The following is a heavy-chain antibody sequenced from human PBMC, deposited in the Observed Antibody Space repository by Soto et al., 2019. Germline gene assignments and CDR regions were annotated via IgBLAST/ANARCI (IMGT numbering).Heavy chain of an antibody. CDR3: AREGYSSYFDY. CDR1: RGSISNNY. Sequence: QVQLQESGPGLVKPSETLSLTCTVSRGSISNNYWSWIRQPPGKGLEWIGYIYHSGSTNYNPSLKSRVTISVDTSKNQFSLKLNSVTAADTAVYYCAREGYSSYFDYWGQGTLVTVSS. J-gene: IGHJ4*02. V-gene: IGHV4-59*01. D-gene: IGHD5-12*01. CDR2: IYHSGST.